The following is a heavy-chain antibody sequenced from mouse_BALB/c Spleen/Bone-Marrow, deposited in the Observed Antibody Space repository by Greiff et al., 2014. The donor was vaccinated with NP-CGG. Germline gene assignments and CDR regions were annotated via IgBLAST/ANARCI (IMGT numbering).Heavy chain of an antibody. CDR2: VNPNIGGT. J-gene: IGHJ2*01. D-gene: IGHD2-3*01. V-gene: IGHV1-22*01. CDR3: ARGRWYY. Sequence: VQLKESGPELVKPGASVKISCKTSGYTFTDYTLHWVKRSHGKSLEWIGGVNPNIGGTSYNQKFKGKASLTVNKSPTTAYMELRSLTSEDSAVYYRARGRWYYWGQGTTLTVSS. CDR1: GYTFTDYT.